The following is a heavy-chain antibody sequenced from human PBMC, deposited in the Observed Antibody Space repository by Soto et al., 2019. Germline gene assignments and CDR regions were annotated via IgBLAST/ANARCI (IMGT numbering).Heavy chain of an antibody. D-gene: IGHD3-10*01. CDR2: ISGSGGST. J-gene: IGHJ5*02. CDR1: GFTFSSYA. Sequence: GSLRLSCAASGFTFSSYAVSWVRQAPGKGLEWVSAISGSGGSTYYADSVKGRFTISRDNSKNTLYLQMNSLRAEDTAVYYCAKGITMVRGVGPGWFDPWGQGTLVTVSS. V-gene: IGHV3-23*01. CDR3: AKGITMVRGVGPGWFDP.